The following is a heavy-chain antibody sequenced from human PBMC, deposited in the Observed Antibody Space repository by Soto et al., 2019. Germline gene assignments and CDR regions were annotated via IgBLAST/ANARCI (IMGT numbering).Heavy chain of an antibody. CDR3: ARHVLRYFDWLSPPYYYYYGMDV. Sequence: GESLKVTCKASGYSFTSYWISWVRQMPGKGLEWMGRIDPSDSYTNYSPSFQGHVTISADKSISTAYLQWSSLKASDTAMYYCARHVLRYFDWLSPPYYYYYGMDVWGQGTTVTVSS. V-gene: IGHV5-10-1*01. CDR1: GYSFTSYW. J-gene: IGHJ6*02. CDR2: IDPSDSYT. D-gene: IGHD3-9*01.